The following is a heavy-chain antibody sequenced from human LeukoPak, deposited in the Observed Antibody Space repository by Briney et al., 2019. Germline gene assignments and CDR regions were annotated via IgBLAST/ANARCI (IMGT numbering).Heavy chain of an antibody. V-gene: IGHV4-59*08. CDR3: ARSTLRYFDY. CDR2: IYYSGST. CDR1: GGSISSYY. J-gene: IGHJ4*02. Sequence: SETLSLTCTVSGGSISSYYWSWIRQPPGKGLEWIGYIYYSGSTNYNPSLKSRVTISVDTSKNQFSLKLSSVTAADTAVYYCARSTLRYFDYWGQGTLVTVSS.